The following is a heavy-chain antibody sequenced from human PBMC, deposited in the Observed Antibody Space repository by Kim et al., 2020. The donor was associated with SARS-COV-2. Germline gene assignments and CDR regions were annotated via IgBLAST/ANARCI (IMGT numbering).Heavy chain of an antibody. CDR3: ARGPIPRSHSVY. Sequence: SETLSLTCAVYVGSFSGYYWSWIRQPPGKGLEWIGEITHSGSTNYNPSLKSRVTLSVDTSKNQFSLKLTSVTAADTAMYYCARGPIPRSHSVYWGKGTL. CDR2: ITHSGST. V-gene: IGHV4-34*01. CDR1: VGSFSGYY. J-gene: IGHJ4*02. D-gene: IGHD3-10*01.